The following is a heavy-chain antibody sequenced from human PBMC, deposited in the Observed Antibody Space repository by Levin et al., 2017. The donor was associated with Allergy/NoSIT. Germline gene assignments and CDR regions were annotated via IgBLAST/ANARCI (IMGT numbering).Heavy chain of an antibody. V-gene: IGHV3-30*18. CDR1: GFTFSSYG. CDR3: AKAGQLYGMDV. D-gene: IGHD2-2*01. J-gene: IGHJ6*02. CDR2: ISYDGSNK. Sequence: GGSLRLSCAASGFTFSSYGMHWVRQAPGKGLEWVAVISYDGSNKYYADSVKGRFTISRDNSKNTLYLQMNSLRAEDTAVYYCAKAGQLYGMDVWGQGTTVTVSS.